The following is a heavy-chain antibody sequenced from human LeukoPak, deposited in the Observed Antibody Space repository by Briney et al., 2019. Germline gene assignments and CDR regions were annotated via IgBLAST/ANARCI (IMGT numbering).Heavy chain of an antibody. Sequence: GSLRLSCAASGFTFSSYSMNWVRQAPGKGLEWVSSISSSSSYIYYADSVKGRFTISRDNAKNSLYLQMNSLRAEDTAVYYCARDLRTDGMDVWGKGTTVTVSS. V-gene: IGHV3-21*01. CDR1: GFTFSSYS. J-gene: IGHJ6*04. CDR2: ISSSSSYI. CDR3: ARDLRTDGMDV.